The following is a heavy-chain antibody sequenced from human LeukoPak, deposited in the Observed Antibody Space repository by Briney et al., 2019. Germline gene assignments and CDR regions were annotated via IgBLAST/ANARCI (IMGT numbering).Heavy chain of an antibody. V-gene: IGHV4-59*01. D-gene: IGHD3-9*01. CDR3: ARGHYDILTGPFDY. CDR2: IYYSGST. Sequence: SETLSLTCAVYGGSFSGYYWSWIRQPPGKGLEWIGYIYYSGSTNYNPSLKSRVTISVDTSKNQFSLKLSSVTAADTAVYYCARGHYDILTGPFDYWGQGTLVTVSS. J-gene: IGHJ4*02. CDR1: GGSFSGYY.